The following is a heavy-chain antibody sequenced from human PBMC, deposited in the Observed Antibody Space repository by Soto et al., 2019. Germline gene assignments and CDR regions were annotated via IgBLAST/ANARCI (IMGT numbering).Heavy chain of an antibody. D-gene: IGHD6-6*01. CDR2: IYYSGGT. J-gene: IGHJ4*02. CDR1: GGSISSGDYY. V-gene: IGHV4-30-4*01. CDR3: ARVVAARRGYFDY. Sequence: QVQLQESGPGLVKPSQTLSLTCTVSGGSISSGDYYWSWIRQPPGKGLEWIGYIYYSGGTYYNPSLTSRVTISVDTSKNQFSLKLSSVTAADTAVYYCARVVAARRGYFDYWGQGTLVTVSS.